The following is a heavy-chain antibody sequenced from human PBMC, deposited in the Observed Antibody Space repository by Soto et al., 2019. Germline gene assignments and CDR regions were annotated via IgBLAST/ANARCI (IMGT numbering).Heavy chain of an antibody. CDR1: GFSLSTSGVG. D-gene: IGHD3-10*01. J-gene: IGHJ6*02. CDR3: AFRRYIDVSGSHYIDL. V-gene: IGHV2-5*01. CDR2: IYWNDDK. Sequence: SGPTLVNPTQTLTLTCTFSGFSLSTSGVGVGWIRQPPGKALEWLALIYWNDDKRYSPSLKSRLTITKDTSKNQVFLTMSYVDLVDTALYYCAFRRYIDVSGSHYIDLWGQGTSVTVSS.